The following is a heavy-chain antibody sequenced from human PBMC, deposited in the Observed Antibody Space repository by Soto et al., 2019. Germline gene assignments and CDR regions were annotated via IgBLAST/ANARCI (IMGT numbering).Heavy chain of an antibody. D-gene: IGHD3-22*01. J-gene: IGHJ6*02. CDR2: ISYDGSNK. Sequence: QVQLVESGGGVVQPGRSLRLSCAASGFTFSSYGMHWVRQAPGKGLEWVAVISYDGSNKYYADSVKGRFTISRDNSKNTLYLQMNSLRAEDTAVYYCAKDLFSYYYDSSGYYYGMDVWGQGTTVTVSS. CDR3: AKDLFSYYYDSSGYYYGMDV. CDR1: GFTFSSYG. V-gene: IGHV3-30*18.